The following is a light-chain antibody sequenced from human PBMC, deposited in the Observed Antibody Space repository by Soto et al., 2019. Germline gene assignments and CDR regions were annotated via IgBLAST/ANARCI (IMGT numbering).Light chain of an antibody. CDR1: HYIDSW. CDR2: DAS. J-gene: IGKJ5*01. Sequence: DLPMTQSPSSVSASVGDTVTITCRASHYIDSWLAWYQQKPGKAPKLLIYDASRLRSGVPSTFSGSRSGTDFTLTITDLQPEDFATYYCQQAYSFPITFGQGTRLEIK. CDR3: QQAYSFPIT. V-gene: IGKV1-12*01.